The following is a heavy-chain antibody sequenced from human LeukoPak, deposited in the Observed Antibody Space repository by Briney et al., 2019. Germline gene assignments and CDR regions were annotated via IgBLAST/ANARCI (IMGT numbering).Heavy chain of an antibody. Sequence: GGSLRLSCVASGITFSNYAMNWVRQAPGKGLEWLSAISGGGGSTYYADSVKGRFTISRDNSKNTLYLQMNSLRAEDTAIYYCAKARYSSPYYYGMDVWGQGTTVTVSS. V-gene: IGHV3-23*01. CDR3: AKARYSSPYYYGMDV. CDR1: GITFSNYA. J-gene: IGHJ6*02. CDR2: ISGGGGST. D-gene: IGHD6-13*01.